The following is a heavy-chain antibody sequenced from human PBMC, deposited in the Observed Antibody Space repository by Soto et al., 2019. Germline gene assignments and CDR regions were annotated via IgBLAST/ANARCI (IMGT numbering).Heavy chain of an antibody. J-gene: IGHJ4*02. CDR3: AKVGYCTNGVCYEYFDY. Sequence: PGGSLRLSCAASGFTFSSYAMSWVRQAPGKGLEWVAAIRGSGGSTYYADSVKGRFTISRDNSKNTLYLQMNSLRAEDTAVYYCAKVGYCTNGVCYEYFDYWGQRTLVTVSS. CDR2: IRGSGGST. D-gene: IGHD2-8*01. V-gene: IGHV3-23*01. CDR1: GFTFSSYA.